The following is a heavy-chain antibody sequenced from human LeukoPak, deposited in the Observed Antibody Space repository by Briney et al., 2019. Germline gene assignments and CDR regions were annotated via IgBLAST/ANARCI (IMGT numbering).Heavy chain of an antibody. CDR1: GYTFTSYG. D-gene: IGHD5-18*01. CDR2: ISAYNGNT. CDR3: ARGGAGRGYSYGQGDYYYYMDV. V-gene: IGHV1-18*01. J-gene: IGHJ6*03. Sequence: ASVKVSCKASGYTFTSYGISWVRQAPGQGLEWMGWISAYNGNTNYAQKLQGRVTMTTDTSTSTAYMELRSLRSDDTAVYYCARGGAGRGYSYGQGDYYYYMDVWGKGTTVTVSS.